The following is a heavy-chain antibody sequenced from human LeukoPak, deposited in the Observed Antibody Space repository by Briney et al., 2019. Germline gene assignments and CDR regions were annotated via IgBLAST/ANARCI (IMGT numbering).Heavy chain of an antibody. Sequence: PGRSLRLSCAASGFTFDDYAMHRVRQAPGKGLEWVSGISYNSGAIGYADSVKGRFTISRDNAKNSLYLQMDSLRAEDMAFYYCTKGELALVSMGALNAWGQGTMVTVSS. CDR1: GFTFDDYA. CDR3: TKGELALVSMGALNA. CDR2: ISYNSGAI. D-gene: IGHD1-1*01. J-gene: IGHJ3*01. V-gene: IGHV3-9*03.